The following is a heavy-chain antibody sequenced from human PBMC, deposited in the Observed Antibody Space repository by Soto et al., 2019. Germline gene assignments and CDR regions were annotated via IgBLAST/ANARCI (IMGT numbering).Heavy chain of an antibody. J-gene: IGHJ3*02. Sequence: GGSLRLSCAASGFTVSSNYMSWVRQAPGKGLEWVSVIYSGGSTYYADSVKGRFTISRHNSKNTLYLQMNSLRAEDTAVYYCARYSSGWYFDAFDIWGQGTMVTVSS. CDR3: ARYSSGWYFDAFDI. CDR2: IYSGGST. CDR1: GFTVSSNY. V-gene: IGHV3-53*04. D-gene: IGHD6-19*01.